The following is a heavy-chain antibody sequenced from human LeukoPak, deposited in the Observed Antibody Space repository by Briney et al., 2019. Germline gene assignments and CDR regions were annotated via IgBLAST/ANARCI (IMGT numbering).Heavy chain of an antibody. CDR3: SRGGHGYHSRGYYYVDIDY. CDR1: GFTFSSYA. J-gene: IGHJ4*02. Sequence: GGSLRLSCAASGFTFSSYAMTWVRQAPDKGLEWVSAISGSDGSTYYADSVKGRFTISRDDSQNTLYLQMNSLRAEDTAVYYCSRGGHGYHSRGYYYVDIDYWGQGTLVTVSS. CDR2: ISGSDGST. D-gene: IGHD3-22*01. V-gene: IGHV3-23*01.